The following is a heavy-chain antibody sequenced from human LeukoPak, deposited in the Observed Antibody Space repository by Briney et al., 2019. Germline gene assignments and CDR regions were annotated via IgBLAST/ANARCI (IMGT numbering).Heavy chain of an antibody. CDR1: GFTFSSYW. CDR2: IKSRADGGTT. CDR3: TTFPGR. V-gene: IGHV3-15*05. Sequence: GGSLSLSCAASGFTFSSYWMSWLRQAPGQGLEWVGSIKSRADGGTTGYAAPVEGRFSISRDDSENTLYLQMNSLQTDDIAVYYCTTFPGRWGEGTLVAVSS. J-gene: IGHJ4*02. D-gene: IGHD1-26*01.